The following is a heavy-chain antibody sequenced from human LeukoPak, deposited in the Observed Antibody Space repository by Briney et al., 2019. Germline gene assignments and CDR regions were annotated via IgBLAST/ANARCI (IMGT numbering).Heavy chain of an antibody. Sequence: PGGSLRPSCAASGFTFSSYAMHWVRQAPGKGLEYVSAISSNGGSTYYANSVKGRFTISRDNSKNTLYLQMGSLRAEDMAVYYCARASSGYLSLTYYFDYWGQGTLVTVSS. CDR3: ARASSGYLSLTYYFDY. CDR2: ISSNGGST. V-gene: IGHV3-64*01. CDR1: GFTFSSYA. D-gene: IGHD3-22*01. J-gene: IGHJ4*02.